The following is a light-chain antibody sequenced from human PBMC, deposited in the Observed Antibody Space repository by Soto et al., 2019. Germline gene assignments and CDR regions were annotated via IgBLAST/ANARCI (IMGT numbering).Light chain of an antibody. J-gene: IGLJ1*01. CDR1: SSDVGGYNY. V-gene: IGLV2-14*01. CDR3: SSYTSSSTPFV. Sequence: SALAQPASVSGSPGQSITISCTGTSSDVGGYNYVSWYQQHPGKAPKLMIYEVSNRPSGVSNRFSGSKSGTTASLTISGLQAEDEADYYCSSYTSSSTPFVFGTGTKVTVL. CDR2: EVS.